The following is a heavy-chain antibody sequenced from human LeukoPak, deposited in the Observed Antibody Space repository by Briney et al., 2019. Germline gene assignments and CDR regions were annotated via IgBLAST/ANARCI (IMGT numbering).Heavy chain of an antibody. Sequence: GGSLRLSCAASGFTFDDYGMSWVRQAPGKGLEWVSGINWNGGSTGYADSVKGRFTISRDNAKNSLYLQMNSLRVEDTALYHCARTNSGSYLYYFDYWGQGTLVTVSS. CDR2: INWNGGST. CDR3: ARTNSGSYLYYFDY. D-gene: IGHD1-26*01. CDR1: GFTFDDYG. V-gene: IGHV3-20*01. J-gene: IGHJ4*02.